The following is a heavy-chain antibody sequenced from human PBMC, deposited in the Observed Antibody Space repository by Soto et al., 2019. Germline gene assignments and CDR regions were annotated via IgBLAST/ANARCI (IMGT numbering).Heavy chain of an antibody. CDR3: TRWQKDFWSGYYPDYFDY. CDR2: IRSKANSYAT. V-gene: IGHV3-73*01. J-gene: IGHJ4*02. Sequence: PGGSLRLSCAASGFTFSGSAMHWVRQASGKGLEWVGRIRSKANSYATAYAASVKGRFTISRDDSKNTAYLQMNSLKTEDTAVYYCTRWQKDFWSGYYPDYFDYWGQGTLVTVSS. CDR1: GFTFSGSA. D-gene: IGHD3-3*01.